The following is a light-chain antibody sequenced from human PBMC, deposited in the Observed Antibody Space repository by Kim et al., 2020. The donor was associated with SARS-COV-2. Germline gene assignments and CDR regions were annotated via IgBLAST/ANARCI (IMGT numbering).Light chain of an antibody. CDR1: SLRSYY. Sequence: SSELTQDPAVSVALGQTVRITCRGDSLRSYYASWYQQKPGQAPLPVMFDKDNRPSGIPDRFSGSSSGDTASLTITAAQAEDEADYYCNSRDSSGDHFVFGTGTKVTVL. CDR2: DKD. J-gene: IGLJ1*01. V-gene: IGLV3-19*01. CDR3: NSRDSSGDHFV.